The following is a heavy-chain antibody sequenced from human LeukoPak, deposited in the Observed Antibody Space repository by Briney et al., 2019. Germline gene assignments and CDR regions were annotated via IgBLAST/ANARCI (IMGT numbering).Heavy chain of an antibody. CDR2: ISSSSSYI. V-gene: IGHV3-21*01. D-gene: IGHD4-17*01. CDR1: GFTFSSYS. J-gene: IGHJ1*01. Sequence: PGGSLRLSCAASGFTFSSYSMNWVRQAPGKGLEWVSSISSSSSYIYYADSVKGRFTISRDNSKNTLYLQMSSLRPDDTAVYYCARGGDYDSNEYFQHWGQGTLVTVSS. CDR3: ARGGDYDSNEYFQH.